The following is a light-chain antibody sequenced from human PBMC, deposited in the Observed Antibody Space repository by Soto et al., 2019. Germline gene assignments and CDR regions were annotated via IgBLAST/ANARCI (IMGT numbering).Light chain of an antibody. V-gene: IGLV1-44*01. CDR3: AAWDESPNVPV. CDR1: NSNIGRNT. Sequence: QAVVTQPPSASGTPGQRVTISCSGSNSNIGRNTVNWYQQFPGAAPNLLIHNDNQRPSGVPERFSGSRSGTSASLAISGLQSEDEADYYCAAWDESPNVPVFGGGTKLTVL. J-gene: IGLJ3*02. CDR2: NDN.